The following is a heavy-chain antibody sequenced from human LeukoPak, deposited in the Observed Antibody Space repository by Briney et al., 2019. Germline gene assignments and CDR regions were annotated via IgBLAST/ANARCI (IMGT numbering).Heavy chain of an antibody. CDR1: GFFSSDYY. Sequence: GSLRLSCAASGFFSSDYYMSWIRQAPGKGLEWISYISSTGITKYYAESVKGRFTISRDNAENSLFLQMNSLRVEDTAVYYCARGRFNTYYFDSWGQGTLVTVSS. CDR2: ISSTGITK. V-gene: IGHV3-11*01. CDR3: ARGRFNTYYFDS. D-gene: IGHD3-10*01. J-gene: IGHJ4*02.